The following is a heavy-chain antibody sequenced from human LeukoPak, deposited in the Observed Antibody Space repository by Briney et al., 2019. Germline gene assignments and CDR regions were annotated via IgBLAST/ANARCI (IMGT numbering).Heavy chain of an antibody. CDR2: IKQDGSEK. D-gene: IGHD6-19*01. Sequence: PGGSLRLSCAASGFTFSTYSMTWVRQAPGNVLEWVANIKQDGSEKYYADSVKGRFTISRDTSKKILYLQMNSLRVEDTAVYYCARDRGRSGRLGPFDNWGQGTLVTVSP. J-gene: IGHJ4*01. CDR1: GFTFSTYS. V-gene: IGHV3-7*01. CDR3: ARDRGRSGRLGPFDN.